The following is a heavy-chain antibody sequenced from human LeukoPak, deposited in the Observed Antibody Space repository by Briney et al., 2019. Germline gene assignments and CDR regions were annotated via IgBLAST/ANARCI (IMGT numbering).Heavy chain of an antibody. D-gene: IGHD6-6*01. CDR2: ISSSGSTI. J-gene: IGHJ3*02. Sequence: GGSLRLSCAASGFTFSSYEMNWVRQAPGKGLEWVSYISSSGSTIYYADSVKGRFTISRDNAKTSLYLQMNSLRAEDTAVYYCAREYSSSSGKAFDIWGQGTMVTVSS. V-gene: IGHV3-48*03. CDR3: AREYSSSSGKAFDI. CDR1: GFTFSSYE.